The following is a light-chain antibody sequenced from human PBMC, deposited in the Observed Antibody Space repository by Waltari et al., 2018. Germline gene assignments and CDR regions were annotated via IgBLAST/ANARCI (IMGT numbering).Light chain of an antibody. CDR3: QQYTST. CDR2: KAS. CDR1: QSISTW. V-gene: IGKV1-5*03. J-gene: IGKJ2*02. Sequence: DIQMTPSPSTLSASVGDRVTITCRASQSISTWLAWYQQKPGKAPKLLIYKASTLESGVPSRFSGSGSGTEFTLTISGLQPDDFATYYCQQYTSTFGQGTKLEIK.